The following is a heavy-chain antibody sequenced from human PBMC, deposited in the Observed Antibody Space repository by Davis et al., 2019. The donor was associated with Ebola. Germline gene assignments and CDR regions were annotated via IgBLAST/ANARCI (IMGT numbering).Heavy chain of an antibody. V-gene: IGHV3-23*01. CDR1: GFTFSNYA. Sequence: GGSLRLSCAASGFTFSNYAMSWVRQAPGKGLEWISFISISGGDTYYTDSVKGRFTISRDNSKNTLYLQMNSLRAEDTAVYYCARDVVWDQLFSDAFDIWGQGTMVTVSS. D-gene: IGHD2-2*01. J-gene: IGHJ3*02. CDR3: ARDVVWDQLFSDAFDI. CDR2: ISISGGDT.